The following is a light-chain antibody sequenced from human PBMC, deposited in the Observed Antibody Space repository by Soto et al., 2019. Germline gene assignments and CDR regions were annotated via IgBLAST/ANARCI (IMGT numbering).Light chain of an antibody. CDR2: DAS. J-gene: IGKJ4*01. V-gene: IGKV3-11*01. CDR3: QQRSNCPLT. Sequence: EIVLTQSPATLSLSPGERATLSCMASQSVSSYLAWYQQKPGQAPRLLIYDASNRATGIPARFSGSRSGTDFTLTISNLEPEGFAVYYCQQRSNCPLTFGGGTKVEIK. CDR1: QSVSSY.